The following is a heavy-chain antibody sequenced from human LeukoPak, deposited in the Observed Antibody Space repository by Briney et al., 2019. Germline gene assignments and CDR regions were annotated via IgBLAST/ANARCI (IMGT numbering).Heavy chain of an antibody. D-gene: IGHD1-1*01. CDR3: AKAETMTQRGYFDY. CDR1: GFIFSNYG. V-gene: IGHV3-30*18. J-gene: IGHJ4*02. CDR2: VSHDGSNK. Sequence: GGSLRLSCAASGFIFSNYGMHWVRQAPGKGLEWVAVVSHDGSNKYYADSVKGRFTISRDNSKNTLSLQMSSLRAEDTAVYYCAKAETMTQRGYFDYWGQGTLVTVSS.